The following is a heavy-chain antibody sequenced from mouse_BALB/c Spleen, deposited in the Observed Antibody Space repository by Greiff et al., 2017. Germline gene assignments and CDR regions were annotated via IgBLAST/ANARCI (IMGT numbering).Heavy chain of an antibody. J-gene: IGHJ2*01. Sequence: QQPGSELVRPGASVKLSCKASGYTFTSYWMHWVKQRHGQGLEWIGNIYPGSGSTNYDEKFKSKGTLTVDTSSSTAYMHLSSLTSEDSAVYYCTRERGNWDGFDYWGQGTTLTVSS. D-gene: IGHD4-1*02. CDR3: TRERGNWDGFDY. CDR1: GYTFTSYW. CDR2: IYPGSGST. V-gene: IGHV1S22*01.